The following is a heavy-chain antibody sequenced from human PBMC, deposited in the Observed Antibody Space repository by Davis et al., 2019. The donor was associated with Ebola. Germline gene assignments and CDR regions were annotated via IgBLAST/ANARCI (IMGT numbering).Heavy chain of an antibody. V-gene: IGHV4-34*01. CDR1: GGSFSGYY. CDR2: INHSGST. CDR3: ARGRYCSSTSCYVFWFDP. J-gene: IGHJ5*02. Sequence: SETLSLTCAVYGGSFSGYYWSWIRQPPGKGLEWIGEINHSGSTNYNPSLKSRVTISVDTSKNQFSLKLSSVTAADTAVYYCARGRYCSSTSCYVFWFDPWGQGTLVTVSS. D-gene: IGHD2-2*01.